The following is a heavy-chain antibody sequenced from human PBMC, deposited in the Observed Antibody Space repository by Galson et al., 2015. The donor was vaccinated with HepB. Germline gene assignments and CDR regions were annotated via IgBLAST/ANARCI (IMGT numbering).Heavy chain of an antibody. J-gene: IGHJ6*03. D-gene: IGHD6-13*01. CDR1: GFTFSSYG. CDR2: ISYDGNNE. CDR3: AKDGGQQQLVPYYYYMDV. V-gene: IGHV3-30*18. Sequence: SLRLSCAASGFTFSSYGMHWVRQAPGKGLDWVAVISYDGNNEYYAESVQGRFTISRDNSKNTLYLQMNSLRAEDTAVYYCAKDGGQQQLVPYYYYMDVWGKGTTVTVS.